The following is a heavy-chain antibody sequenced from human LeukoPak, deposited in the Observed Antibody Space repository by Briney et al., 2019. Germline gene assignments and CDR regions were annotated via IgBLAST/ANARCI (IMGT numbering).Heavy chain of an antibody. Sequence: GGSLRLSCAASGFTFSSYWMSWVRQAPGKGLEWVAYINHNGETIYYPDSVKGRFTISRDNAKNSLYLQMNSLRDEDTAIYYCARDNDWAFHYWGQGALVTVSS. CDR3: ARDNDWAFHY. D-gene: IGHD3-9*01. CDR2: INHNGETI. J-gene: IGHJ4*02. V-gene: IGHV3-48*02. CDR1: GFTFSSYW.